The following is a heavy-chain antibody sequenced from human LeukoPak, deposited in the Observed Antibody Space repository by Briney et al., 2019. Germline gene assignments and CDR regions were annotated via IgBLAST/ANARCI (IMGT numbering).Heavy chain of an antibody. V-gene: IGHV1-2*02. Sequence: ASVKVSCKASGYSFTGHYMHWVRQAPGQGLEWMGWINPKSGGTNYAQKFQGRVTMTSDTSTSTVYMQLNDLTSEDTAVYFCARVGITAATADNWGQGTLVTVSS. J-gene: IGHJ4*02. CDR1: GYSFTGHY. CDR2: INPKSGGT. D-gene: IGHD6-25*01. CDR3: ARVGITAATADN.